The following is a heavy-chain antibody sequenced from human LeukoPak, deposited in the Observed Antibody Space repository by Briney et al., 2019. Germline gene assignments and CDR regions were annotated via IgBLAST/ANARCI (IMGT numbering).Heavy chain of an antibody. D-gene: IGHD3-22*01. CDR2: ISGSGGST. CDR1: GFTFSSYA. V-gene: IGHV3-23*01. J-gene: IGHJ4*02. CDR3: AQRYYDSSGYYLGGFDY. Sequence: PGGSLRLSCAASGFTFSSYAMSWVRQAPGKGLEWASAISGSGGSTYYADSVKGRFTISRDNSKNTLYLQMNSLRAEETAVYYCAQRYYDSSGYYLGGFDYWGQGTLVTVSS.